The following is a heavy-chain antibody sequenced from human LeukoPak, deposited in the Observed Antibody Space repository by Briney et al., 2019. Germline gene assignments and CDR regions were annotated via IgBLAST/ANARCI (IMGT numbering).Heavy chain of an antibody. V-gene: IGHV4-61*02. CDR3: ARVMGSGSYRSFDY. D-gene: IGHD1-26*01. CDR2: IYTSGST. CDR1: GGSISSGSYY. J-gene: IGHJ4*02. Sequence: SETLSLTCTVSGGSISSGSYYWGWLRQPAGKGLEWFVRIYTSGSTNYNPSLKNRVTISVDTSKNQFSLKLSSVTAADTAVYYCARVMGSGSYRSFDYWGQGTLVTVSS.